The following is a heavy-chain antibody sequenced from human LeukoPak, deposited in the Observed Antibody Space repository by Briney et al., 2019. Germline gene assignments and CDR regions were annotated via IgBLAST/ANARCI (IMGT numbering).Heavy chain of an antibody. CDR2: MKQGGSEK. V-gene: IGHV3-7*04. CDR3: ARGTSGYFYYFDY. J-gene: IGHJ4*02. Sequence: PGGSLRLSCAASGFTFSSYWMSWVRQPPGKGLEWVANMKQGGSEKYYVDSVRGRFTISRDNAKNSLSLQMNSLRADDTAVYYCARGTSGYFYYFDYWGQGTLVTVSS. D-gene: IGHD3-3*01. CDR1: GFTFSSYW.